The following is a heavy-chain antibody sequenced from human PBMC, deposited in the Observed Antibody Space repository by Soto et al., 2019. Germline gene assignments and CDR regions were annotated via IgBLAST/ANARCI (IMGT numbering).Heavy chain of an antibody. Sequence: QEQLVESGGGVVQPGTSLRLSCAVPGGIFHGYGMHCVRQAPGMGLEWVAIIRFDGRNEEYADSVKGRFTISRDHSKNTLYLQMNTLGAEDKAVYYCARDGIGATVFRGYLDYWFRGPVVTVS. CDR2: IRFDGRNE. J-gene: IGHJ4*02. CDR3: ARDGIGATVFRGYLDY. CDR1: GGIFHGYG. D-gene: IGHD1-1*01. V-gene: IGHV3-33*01.